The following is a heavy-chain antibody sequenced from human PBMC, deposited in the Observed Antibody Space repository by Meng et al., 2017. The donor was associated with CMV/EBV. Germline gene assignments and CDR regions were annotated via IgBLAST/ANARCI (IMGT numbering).Heavy chain of an antibody. CDR1: GGTFRSYA. CDR3: ARMPRDGYNYIDY. Sequence: VHLVRSGAEVKKPGASVKVSCKASGGTFRSYAISWVRQAPGQGLEWMGGIIPIFGTANYAQKFQGRVTITADESTSTAYMELSSLRSEDTAVYYCARMPRDGYNYIDYWGQGTLVTVSS. CDR2: IIPIFGTA. J-gene: IGHJ4*02. V-gene: IGHV1-69*01. D-gene: IGHD5-24*01.